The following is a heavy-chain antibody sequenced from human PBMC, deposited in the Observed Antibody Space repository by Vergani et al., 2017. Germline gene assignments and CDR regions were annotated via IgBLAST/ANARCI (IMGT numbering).Heavy chain of an antibody. D-gene: IGHD3-22*01. CDR1: GFTFSSYA. Sequence: QVQLVESGGGVVQPGRSLRLSCAASGFTFSSYAMHWVRQAPGKGLEWVAVISYDGSNKYYADSVKGRFTISRDNSKNKLYLQMNSLRAEDKAVYYCARDYYDSSGYFYYWGQGTLVTVSS. V-gene: IGHV3-30-3*01. CDR2: ISYDGSNK. J-gene: IGHJ4*02. CDR3: ARDYYDSSGYFYY.